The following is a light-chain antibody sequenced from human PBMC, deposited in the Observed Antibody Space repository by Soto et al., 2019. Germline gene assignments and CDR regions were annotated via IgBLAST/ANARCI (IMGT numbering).Light chain of an antibody. V-gene: IGKV1-6*01. Sequence: AIQMTQSPSSLSASVGDRVTITCRASQGIGKDLGWYQQKPVKAPVLLIYAASTLKSGIPPRFSCSGSGTDFFLTISSLQPEDFATYYCLQDYNYPLTFGQGTKVEVK. CDR2: AAS. CDR3: LQDYNYPLT. J-gene: IGKJ1*01. CDR1: QGIGKD.